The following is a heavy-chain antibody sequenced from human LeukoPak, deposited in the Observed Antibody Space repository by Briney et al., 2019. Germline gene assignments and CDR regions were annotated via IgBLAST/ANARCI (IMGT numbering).Heavy chain of an antibody. J-gene: IGHJ4*02. V-gene: IGHV3-11*04. CDR3: ARDRNIAVADDY. Sequence: GGSLRLSCAASGFPFSDYYMSWIRQAPGKGLEWVAFMSSAGRTIYYADSVKGRFTISRDNAKNSLYLRMNSLRAEDTAVYYCARDRNIAVADDYWGQGTLVTVSS. CDR2: MSSAGRTI. D-gene: IGHD6-19*01. CDR1: GFPFSDYY.